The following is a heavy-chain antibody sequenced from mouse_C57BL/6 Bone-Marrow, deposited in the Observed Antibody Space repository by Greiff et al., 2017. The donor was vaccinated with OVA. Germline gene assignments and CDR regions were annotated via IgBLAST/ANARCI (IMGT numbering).Heavy chain of an antibody. CDR3: TTYRY. CDR1: GFNIKDDY. Sequence: EVKLVESGAELVRPGASVKLSCTASGFNIKDDYMHWVKERPEQGLEWIGWIDPENGDTEYASKFQGKATITADTSSKTVYLHLSSPTSEDTAVYYCTTYRYWGQGTTLTVSS. J-gene: IGHJ2*01. CDR2: IDPENGDT. V-gene: IGHV14-4*01.